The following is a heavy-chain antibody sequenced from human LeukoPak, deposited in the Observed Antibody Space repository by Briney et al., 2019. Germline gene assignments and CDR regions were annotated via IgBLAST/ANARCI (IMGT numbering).Heavy chain of an antibody. CDR2: IRHDGSIK. Sequence: GSLRLSRAASGFIFSTYGLYWVRQAPGKGLERVAFIRHDGSIKNYADSVKGRSTISRDNSKNTLYLQMNSLRAEDTAVYYCAKDSLADIDYWGQGTLVTVSS. CDR3: AKDSLADIDY. CDR1: GFIFSTYG. J-gene: IGHJ4*02. V-gene: IGHV3-30*02. D-gene: IGHD3-16*01.